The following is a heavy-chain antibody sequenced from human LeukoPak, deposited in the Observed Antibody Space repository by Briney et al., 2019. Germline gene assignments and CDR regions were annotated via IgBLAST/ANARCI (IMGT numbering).Heavy chain of an antibody. CDR1: GASISSYY. D-gene: IGHD6-13*01. V-gene: IGHV4-59*01. Sequence: SETLSLTCTVSGASISSYYWGWIRQPPGKGVEWIGYIYYSGSTNYNPSLKSRVTISVDTSKNQFSLKLSSVTAADTAVYYCARGTDSSSWYFGYYYYYMDVWGKGTTVTVSS. CDR2: IYYSGST. J-gene: IGHJ6*03. CDR3: ARGTDSSSWYFGYYYYYMDV.